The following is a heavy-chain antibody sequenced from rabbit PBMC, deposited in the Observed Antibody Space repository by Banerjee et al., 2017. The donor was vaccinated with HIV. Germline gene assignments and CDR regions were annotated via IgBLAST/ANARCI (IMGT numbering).Heavy chain of an antibody. Sequence: QSLEESGGGLVQPEGSLTLTCTASGFSFSSSYYMCWVRQAPGKGLELIACIYIGSGSTYYASWAKGRFTISKTSSTTVTLQMTSLTAADTATYFCARAGGDGVGYGTGFVLWGPGTLVTVS. CDR1: GFSFSSSYY. CDR3: ARAGGDGVGYGTGFVL. J-gene: IGHJ6*01. V-gene: IGHV1S40*01. D-gene: IGHD7-1*01. CDR2: IYIGSGST.